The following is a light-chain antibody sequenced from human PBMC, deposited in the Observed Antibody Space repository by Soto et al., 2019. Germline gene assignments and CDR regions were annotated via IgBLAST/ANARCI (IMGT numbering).Light chain of an antibody. CDR2: DVS. CDR3: CSYAGRYTYV. Sequence: QSALTQPRSVSGSPGQSVTISCTGASSDVGGHNDVSWYQQHPGKAPKLMIYDVSKRPSGVPDRFSGSKSGNTASLTISGLQTEDEADYYCCSYAGRYTYVFGTGTKVTVL. J-gene: IGLJ1*01. V-gene: IGLV2-11*01. CDR1: SSDVGGHND.